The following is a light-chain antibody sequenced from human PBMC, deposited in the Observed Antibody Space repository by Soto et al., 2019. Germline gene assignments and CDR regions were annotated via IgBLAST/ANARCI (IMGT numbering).Light chain of an antibody. Sequence: EIVLTQSPGTLSLSTGERATLSCRASQSVSSSYLAWYQQKPGQAPRLLIYGASSRATGIPDRFSGSGSGTDFTLTISRLEPEDFAVYYCQQYGSSPLTFGPGTKVDI. V-gene: IGKV3-20*01. CDR1: QSVSSSY. CDR2: GAS. J-gene: IGKJ3*01. CDR3: QQYGSSPLT.